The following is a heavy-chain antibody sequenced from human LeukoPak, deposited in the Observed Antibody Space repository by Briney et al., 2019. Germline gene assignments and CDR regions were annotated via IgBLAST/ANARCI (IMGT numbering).Heavy chain of an antibody. CDR2: ISSSSSYI. J-gene: IGHJ4*02. Sequence: GGSLRLSCAASGFTFSSYSMNWGRQAPGKGLEWVSSISSSSSYIYYADSVKGRFTISRDNAKNSLYLQMNSLRAEDTALYYCAREGRWLQRPPRRYFDYWGQGTLVTVSS. CDR3: AREGRWLQRPPRRYFDY. V-gene: IGHV3-21*01. D-gene: IGHD5-24*01. CDR1: GFTFSSYS.